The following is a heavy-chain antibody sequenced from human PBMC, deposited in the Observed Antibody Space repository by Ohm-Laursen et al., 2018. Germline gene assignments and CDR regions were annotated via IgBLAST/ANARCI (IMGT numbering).Heavy chain of an antibody. CDR2: INHSGST. CDR3: ATRAMYYFDP. CDR1: GGSFSFYY. V-gene: IGHV4-34*01. J-gene: IGHJ5*02. Sequence: SETLSLTCAVYGGSFSFYYWSWIRQPPGKGLEWIGEINHSGSTNYNPSLKSRVTISVDTSKNQFSLRLSSVTAADTAVYYCATRAMYYFDPWGQGTLVTVSS. D-gene: IGHD3-10*01.